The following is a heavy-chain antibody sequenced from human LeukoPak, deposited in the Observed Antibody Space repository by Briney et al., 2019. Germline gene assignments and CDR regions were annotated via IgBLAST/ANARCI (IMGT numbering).Heavy chain of an antibody. V-gene: IGHV3-53*01. D-gene: IGHD6-19*01. CDR3: HVLFWWLAQDY. Sequence: GGSLRLSCAASGFTFSSCAMNWVRQAPGKGLEWVSVIYSGGSTYYADSVKGRFTISRDNSKNTLYLQMNSLRAEDTAVYYCHVLFWWLAQDYWGQGTLVTVSS. J-gene: IGHJ4*02. CDR2: IYSGGST. CDR1: GFTFSSCA.